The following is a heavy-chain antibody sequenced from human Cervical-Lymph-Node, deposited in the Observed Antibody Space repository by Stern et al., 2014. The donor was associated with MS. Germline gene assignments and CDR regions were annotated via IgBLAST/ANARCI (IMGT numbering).Heavy chain of an antibody. CDR1: GGSISSSSYY. Sequence: QLQLQESGPGLVKPSETLSLTCSVSGGSISSSSYYWGWIRQPPGKGLEYIGSIYYTGNTYYTPSLKSRVTISGDTSKNPFSLKLPSVTAADTAVYYCARHQGGASSGYYSPFDYWGQGTLVTVSS. CDR2: IYYTGNT. V-gene: IGHV4-39*01. D-gene: IGHD3-22*01. J-gene: IGHJ4*02. CDR3: ARHQGGASSGYYSPFDY.